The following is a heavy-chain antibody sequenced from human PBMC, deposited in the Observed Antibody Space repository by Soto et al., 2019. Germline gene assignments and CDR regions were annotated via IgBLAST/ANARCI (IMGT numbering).Heavy chain of an antibody. Sequence: SETLSLTCAVSGGSISSGGYSWSWIRQPPGKGLEWIGYIYHSGSTYYNPSLKSRVTISVDRSKNQFSLKLSSVTAADTAVYYCARANRGYYYDSSGTFDYWGQGTLVTVSS. CDR2: IYHSGST. V-gene: IGHV4-30-2*01. CDR1: GGSISSGGYS. CDR3: ARANRGYYYDSSGTFDY. J-gene: IGHJ4*02. D-gene: IGHD3-22*01.